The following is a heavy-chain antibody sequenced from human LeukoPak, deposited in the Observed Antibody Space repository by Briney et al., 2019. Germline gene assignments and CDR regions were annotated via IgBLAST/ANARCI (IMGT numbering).Heavy chain of an antibody. V-gene: IGHV3-48*01. J-gene: IGHJ4*02. CDR1: GFTFSSYS. D-gene: IGHD2-2*01. Sequence: GGSLRLSCAVSGFTFSSYSMTWVRQAPGKGLEWVSYISSTSSTVYYADSVKGRFTISRDNSKNTLYLQMNSLRAEDTAVYYCAKDRFGCSSTSCYSLDYWGQGTLVTVSS. CDR3: AKDRFGCSSTSCYSLDY. CDR2: ISSTSSTV.